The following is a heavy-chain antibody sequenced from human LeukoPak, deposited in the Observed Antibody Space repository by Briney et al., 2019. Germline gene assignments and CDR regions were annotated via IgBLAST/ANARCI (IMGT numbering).Heavy chain of an antibody. CDR1: WFTFSNYW. V-gene: IGHV3-74*01. Sequence: GGSLRLSWVASWFTFSNYWMHWVRQPPGNSLVSDSRIYLDGRTTNYADSIKGRFTISRDNAKNTVYLEMNSLSVEDTATYYCIRDFRSADLWGQGTLVTVTS. J-gene: IGHJ5*02. CDR2: IYLDGRTT. CDR3: IRDFRSADL.